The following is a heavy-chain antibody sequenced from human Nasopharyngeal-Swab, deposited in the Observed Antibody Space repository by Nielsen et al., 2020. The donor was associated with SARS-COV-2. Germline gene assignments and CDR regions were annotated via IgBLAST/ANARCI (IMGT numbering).Heavy chain of an antibody. CDR2: ISSSGSTI. J-gene: IGHJ4*02. CDR3: ARDLPGYDILTGYYRAYYFDY. D-gene: IGHD3-9*01. CDR1: GFTFSDYY. V-gene: IGHV3-11*01. Sequence: GESLKISFAASGFTFSDYYMSWIRQAPGKGLEWVSCISSSGSTIYYADSVKGRFTISRDNAKNSLYLQMNGLRAEDTAVYYCARDLPGYDILTGYYRAYYFDYWGQGTLVTVSS.